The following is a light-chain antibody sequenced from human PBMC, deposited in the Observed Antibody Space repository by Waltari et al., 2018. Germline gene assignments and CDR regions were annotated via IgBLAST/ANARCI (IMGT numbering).Light chain of an antibody. CDR1: KLGAKY. Sequence: SYELTQPPSVSVSPGQTASLTCSGDKLGAKYACWYQQKPGKSPVLVIYQDSKRPSGIPERFSGSNSGNTATLTISGTQAMDEADYYCQAWDSSTYVFGTGTKVTVL. J-gene: IGLJ1*01. CDR3: QAWDSSTYV. V-gene: IGLV3-1*01. CDR2: QDS.